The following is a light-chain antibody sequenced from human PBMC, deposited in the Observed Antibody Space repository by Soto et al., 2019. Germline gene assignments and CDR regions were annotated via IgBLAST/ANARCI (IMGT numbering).Light chain of an antibody. CDR2: DAS. CDR1: QDISNY. V-gene: IGKV1-33*01. Sequence: DIQMTQSPSSLSASVGDRVTITCQASQDISNYLNWYQQKPGKAPKLLIYDASNLETGVPSRFSGSGSGTDFTFTISSLQPEDIATYYCQQYDNLPALITFGPGTKVDIK. CDR3: QQYDNLPALIT. J-gene: IGKJ3*01.